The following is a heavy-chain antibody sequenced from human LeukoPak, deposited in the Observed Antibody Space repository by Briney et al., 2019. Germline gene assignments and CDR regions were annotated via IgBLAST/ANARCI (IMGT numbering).Heavy chain of an antibody. CDR2: IIPILGIA. CDR3: ANTPGIAAAGINY. D-gene: IGHD6-13*01. V-gene: IGHV1-69*02. Sequence: VASVKVSCKASGGTFSSYTISWVRQAPGQGLEWMGRIIPILGIANYAQKFQGRVTITADKSTCTAYMELSSLRSEDTAVYYCANTPGIAAAGINYWGQGTLVTVSS. CDR1: GGTFSSYT. J-gene: IGHJ4*02.